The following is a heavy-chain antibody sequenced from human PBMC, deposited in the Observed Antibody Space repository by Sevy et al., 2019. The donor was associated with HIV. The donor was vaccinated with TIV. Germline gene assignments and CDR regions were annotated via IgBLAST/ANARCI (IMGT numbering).Heavy chain of an antibody. D-gene: IGHD5-18*01. Sequence: GESLKISCAASGFTFSSYAMHWVRQAPGKGLEWVAVISYDGSNKYYADSVKGRFTISRDNSKNTLYRQMNSLRAEDTAVYYCAGDVGGYSLYYYGMDVWGQGTTVTVSS. CDR3: AGDVGGYSLYYYGMDV. CDR1: GFTFSSYA. J-gene: IGHJ6*02. V-gene: IGHV3-30-3*01. CDR2: ISYDGSNK.